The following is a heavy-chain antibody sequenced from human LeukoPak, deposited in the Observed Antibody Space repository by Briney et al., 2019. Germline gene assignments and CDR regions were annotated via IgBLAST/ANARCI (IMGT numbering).Heavy chain of an antibody. Sequence: ASVKVSCKASGYIFTNYGISWVRQAPGQGLEWMGWISGDTGNTNYAQKFQGRVTMTKDTSTTTVHMDLRSLRSDDTAVYYCARGGDYGPDYYYYGMDVWGQGTTVTVSS. CDR1: GYIFTNYG. CDR3: ARGGDYGPDYYYYGMDV. CDR2: ISGDTGNT. V-gene: IGHV1-18*04. J-gene: IGHJ6*02. D-gene: IGHD4-17*01.